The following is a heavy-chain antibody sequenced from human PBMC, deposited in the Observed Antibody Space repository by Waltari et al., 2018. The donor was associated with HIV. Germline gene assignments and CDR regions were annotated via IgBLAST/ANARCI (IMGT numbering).Heavy chain of an antibody. CDR3: ARWYSSSFYY. D-gene: IGHD6-13*01. CDR2: IYSGGAT. Sequence: EVQLVGSGGGLSQPGGSLRLSCAASGFPCRTNSWSWVRQARGKGLEWVSVIYSGGATYYADSVKGRFTISRDNSKNTLYLQMNSLRAEDTAVYYCARWYSSSFYYWGQGTLVTVSS. J-gene: IGHJ4*02. CDR1: GFPCRTNS. V-gene: IGHV3-53*01.